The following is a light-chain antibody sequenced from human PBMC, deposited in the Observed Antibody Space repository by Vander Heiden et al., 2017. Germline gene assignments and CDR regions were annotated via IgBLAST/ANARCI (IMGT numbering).Light chain of an antibody. Sequence: SYVLTQPPSVSVAPGQTARISCGGNNIGIRSVHWYQQKLGQAPVVVVYDDDDRPSGIPERFSGSNSGNTATLTISRVEAGDEADYYCQVWDSPTDHWVFGGGTKLTVL. CDR2: DDD. CDR3: QVWDSPTDHWV. V-gene: IGLV3-21*02. CDR1: NIGIRS. J-gene: IGLJ3*02.